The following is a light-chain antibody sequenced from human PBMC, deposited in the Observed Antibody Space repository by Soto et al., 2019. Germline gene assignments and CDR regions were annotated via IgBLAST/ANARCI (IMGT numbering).Light chain of an antibody. J-gene: IGKJ1*01. CDR3: LQDINYPFT. V-gene: IGKV1-6*01. Sequence: QVTKWPSALSASVGDIATISCLVTQDRANALGWYQQKPGKPPKVLIYGASNRHSGVPPRFSGSGSGTDFTLAISSLQPEDSATYYCLQDINYPFTFGQGTKVEIK. CDR1: QDRANA. CDR2: GAS.